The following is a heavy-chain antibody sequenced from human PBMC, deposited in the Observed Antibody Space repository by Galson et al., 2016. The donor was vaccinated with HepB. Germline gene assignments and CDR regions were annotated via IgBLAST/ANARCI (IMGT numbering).Heavy chain of an antibody. J-gene: IGHJ6*04. CDR1: GFTFSSYG. Sequence: SLRLSCAASGFTFSSYGMYWVRQAPGKGLEWVTTIWYDGSNKYYADSVKGRFTIPRDNSKNTLYLQMNSLRAEDTAVYYCARDGWLTGRGIRGGLDVWGSGTTVTVSS. V-gene: IGHV3-33*07. CDR2: IWYDGSNK. CDR3: ARDGWLTGRGIRGGLDV. D-gene: IGHD5-24*01.